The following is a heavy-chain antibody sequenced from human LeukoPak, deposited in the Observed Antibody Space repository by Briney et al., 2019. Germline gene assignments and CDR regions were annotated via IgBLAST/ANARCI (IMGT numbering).Heavy chain of an antibody. V-gene: IGHV4-34*01. CDR3: ARNGRTSRRNLGYCSSTSCRPWWFDP. Sequence: SETLSLTCAVYGGSFSGYYWSWIRQPPGKGLEWIGEINHSGSTNYNPSLKSRVTISVDTSKNQFSLKLSSVTAADTAVYYCARNGRTSRRNLGYCSSTSCRPWWFDPWGQGTLVTVSS. CDR2: INHSGST. D-gene: IGHD2-2*01. J-gene: IGHJ5*02. CDR1: GGSFSGYY.